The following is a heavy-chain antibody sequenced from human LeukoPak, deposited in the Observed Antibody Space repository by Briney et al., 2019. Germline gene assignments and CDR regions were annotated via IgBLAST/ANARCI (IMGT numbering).Heavy chain of an antibody. Sequence: PSETLSLTCAVYGGSFSGYYWSWIRQPPGKGLEWIGEINHSGSTNYNPSLKSRVTISVDTSKNQFSLKLSSVTAADTAVYYWARARIAAAGNPPPPPPPFDYWGRGTLVTVSS. CDR3: ARARIAAAGNPPPPPPPFDY. J-gene: IGHJ4*02. D-gene: IGHD6-13*01. V-gene: IGHV4-34*01. CDR2: INHSGST. CDR1: GGSFSGYY.